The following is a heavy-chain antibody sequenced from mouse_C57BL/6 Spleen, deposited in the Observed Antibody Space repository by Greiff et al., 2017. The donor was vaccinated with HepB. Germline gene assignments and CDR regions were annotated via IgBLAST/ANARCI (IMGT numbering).Heavy chain of an antibody. J-gene: IGHJ3*01. CDR3: TTRSLCGSSSFAY. V-gene: IGHV14-4*01. CDR1: GFNIKDDY. Sequence: VQLQQSGAELVRPGASVKLSCTASGFNIKDDYMHWVKQRPEQGLEWIGWIDPENGDTEYASKFQGKATITADTSSNTAYLQLSRLTSEDTAVYYCTTRSLCGSSSFAYWGQGTLVTVSA. CDR2: IDPENGDT. D-gene: IGHD1-1*01.